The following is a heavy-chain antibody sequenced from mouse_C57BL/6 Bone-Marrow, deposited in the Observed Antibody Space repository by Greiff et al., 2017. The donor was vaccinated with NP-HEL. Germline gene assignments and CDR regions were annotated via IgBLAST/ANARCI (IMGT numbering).Heavy chain of an antibody. CDR3: ANSKRFAY. CDR1: GYSFTGYY. D-gene: IGHD2-5*01. J-gene: IGHJ3*01. Sequence: VQLQQSGPELVKPGASVKISCKASGYSFTGYYMNWVKQSPEKSLEWIGEINPSTGGTTYNQKFKAKGTLTVDKSSSTAYMQLKSLTSEDSAVYYCANSKRFAYWGQGTLVTVSA. V-gene: IGHV1-42*01. CDR2: INPSTGGT.